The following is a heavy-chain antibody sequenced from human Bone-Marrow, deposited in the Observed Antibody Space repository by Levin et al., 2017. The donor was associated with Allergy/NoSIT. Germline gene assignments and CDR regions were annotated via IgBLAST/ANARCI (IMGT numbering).Heavy chain of an antibody. CDR2: IYYSGST. Sequence: SETLSLTCTVSGGSISSSSYYWGWIRQPPGKGLEWIGSIYYSGSTYYNPSLKSRVTISVDTSKNQFSLKLSSVTAADTAVYYCARDHSSGWYGCDYWGQGTLVTVSS. J-gene: IGHJ4*02. V-gene: IGHV4-39*07. CDR3: ARDHSSGWYGCDY. D-gene: IGHD6-19*01. CDR1: GGSISSSSYY.